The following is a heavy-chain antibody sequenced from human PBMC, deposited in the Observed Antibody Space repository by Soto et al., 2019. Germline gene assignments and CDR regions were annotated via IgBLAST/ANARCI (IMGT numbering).Heavy chain of an antibody. Sequence: GGSLRLSCVASGLTFNTNWMSWVRQAPGKGLEWVAGIKEDGSQKTYLDSVRGRFTISRDNAKNSLYLHMDGLRVEDTAVYYCARVNSSGSYWGQGTLVTVSS. CDR1: GLTFNTNW. CDR2: IKEDGSQK. V-gene: IGHV3-7*03. J-gene: IGHJ4*02. CDR3: ARVNSSGSY. D-gene: IGHD6-19*01.